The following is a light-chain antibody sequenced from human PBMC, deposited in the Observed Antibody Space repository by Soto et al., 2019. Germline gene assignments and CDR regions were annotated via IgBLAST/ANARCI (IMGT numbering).Light chain of an antibody. CDR2: KAS. Sequence: DIQMTQSPSTLSASVGDRVTITCRASQSISSWLAWYQQKPGKAPKLLIYKASSLVSGVTSRLSGSESGTEFTLTISSLQPDDFATYYCQQYNSYSPYTFGQGTKLEIK. CDR3: QQYNSYSPYT. J-gene: IGKJ2*01. CDR1: QSISSW. V-gene: IGKV1-5*03.